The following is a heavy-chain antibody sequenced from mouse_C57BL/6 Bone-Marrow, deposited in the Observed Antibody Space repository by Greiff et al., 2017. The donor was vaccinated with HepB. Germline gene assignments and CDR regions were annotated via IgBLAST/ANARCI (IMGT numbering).Heavy chain of an antibody. Sequence: VHLVESGAELVRPGASVTLSCKASGYTFTDYEMHWVKQTPVHGLEWIGAIDPETGGTAYNQKFKGKAILTADKSSSTAYMELRSLTSEDSAVYYSTRSTMITNYYAMDYWGQGTSVTVSS. CDR3: TRSTMITNYYAMDY. CDR1: GYTFTDYE. D-gene: IGHD2-4*01. CDR2: IDPETGGT. V-gene: IGHV1-15*01. J-gene: IGHJ4*01.